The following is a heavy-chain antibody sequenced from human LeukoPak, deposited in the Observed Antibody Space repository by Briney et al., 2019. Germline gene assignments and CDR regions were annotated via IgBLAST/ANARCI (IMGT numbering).Heavy chain of an antibody. CDR2: ISGSGGST. V-gene: IGHV3-23*01. CDR3: AKDHYGSGSYYLVQSDY. J-gene: IGHJ4*02. Sequence: PGGSLRLSCAASGFTSNSYAMSWVRQAPGKGLEWVSAISGSGGSTYYADSVKGRFTISRDNSKNTLYLQMNSLRAEDTAVYYCAKDHYGSGSYYLVQSDYWGQGTLVTVSS. CDR1: GFTSNSYA. D-gene: IGHD3-10*01.